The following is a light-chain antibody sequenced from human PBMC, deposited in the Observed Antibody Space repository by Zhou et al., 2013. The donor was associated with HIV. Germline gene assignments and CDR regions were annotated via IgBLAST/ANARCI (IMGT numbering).Light chain of an antibody. CDR3: QSYDYRLTGLI. CDR1: DSNIGSNT. J-gene: IGLJ2*01. V-gene: IGLV1-44*01. CDR2: SDN. Sequence: QSVLTQPPSASGTPGQRVTISCSGRDSNIGSNTVNWYRQLPGTAPKLLVYSDNQRPSGVPDRLSGSRSGTSASLAITGLQPEDEADYFCQSYDYRLTGLIFGGGTKLTVL.